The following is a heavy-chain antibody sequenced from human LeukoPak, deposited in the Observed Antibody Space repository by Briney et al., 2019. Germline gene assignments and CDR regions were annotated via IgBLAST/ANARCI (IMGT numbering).Heavy chain of an antibody. CDR1: GFTFSSYW. D-gene: IGHD4-17*01. Sequence: GGSLRLSCAASGFTFSSYWMSWVRQAPGKGLEWVANIKQDGSEKYYVDSVKGRFTISRDNAKNSLYLQMNSLRAEDTAVYYCARDLRGDYPWNYYYGMGVWGQGTTVTVSS. CDR2: IKQDGSEK. CDR3: ARDLRGDYPWNYYYGMGV. V-gene: IGHV3-7*01. J-gene: IGHJ6*02.